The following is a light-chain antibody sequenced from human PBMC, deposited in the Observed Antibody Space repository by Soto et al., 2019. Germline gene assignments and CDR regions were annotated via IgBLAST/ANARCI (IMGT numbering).Light chain of an antibody. CDR1: QSVSSSY. V-gene: IGKV3-20*01. CDR3: QQYGRSPPA. Sequence: EIVLTQSPGTLSLSPGERATLSCRASQSVSSSYLAWYQQKPGQAPRLLIYGASSRATGIPDRFSGSGSGTDFTLTISRLEPEDFEVYYCQQYGRSPPAFGGRTKGDIX. CDR2: GAS. J-gene: IGKJ4*01.